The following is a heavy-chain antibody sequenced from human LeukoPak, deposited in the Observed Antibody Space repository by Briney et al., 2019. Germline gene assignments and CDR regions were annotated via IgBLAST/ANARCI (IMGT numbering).Heavy chain of an antibody. CDR3: ARPYSDSTYYFDY. CDR2: IYYSGST. CDR1: GGSISSSSYY. Sequence: PSETLSLTCTVSGGSISSSSYYWGWIRQPPGKGREWIGSIYYSGSTYYNPSLKSRVTISADTSKNQFSLKLSSVTAADTAVYYCARPYSDSTYYFDYWGQGTLVTVSS. D-gene: IGHD6-13*01. J-gene: IGHJ4*02. V-gene: IGHV4-39*01.